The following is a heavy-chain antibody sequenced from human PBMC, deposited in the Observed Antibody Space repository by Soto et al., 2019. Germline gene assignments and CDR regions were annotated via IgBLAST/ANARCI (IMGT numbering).Heavy chain of an antibody. CDR2: ISGSGTTI. V-gene: IGHV3-48*03. CDR1: AFTFSSSE. Sequence: GSLRLSCAASAFTFSSSEMNWVRQAPGRGLEWVSYISGSGTTIYYAASVKGRFTISRDNAKNSLYLQMIGLRAEDTAVYYCAREVAWRYDYWGQGTLVTVSS. CDR3: AREVAWRYDY. J-gene: IGHJ4*02. D-gene: IGHD1-1*01.